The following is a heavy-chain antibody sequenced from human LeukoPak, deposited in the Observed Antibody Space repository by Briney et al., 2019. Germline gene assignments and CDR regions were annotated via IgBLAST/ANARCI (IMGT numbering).Heavy chain of an antibody. D-gene: IGHD3-9*01. CDR3: ARARTYYDILTGYYRWFDP. CDR1: GGSISSYY. CDR2: IYYSGNT. Sequence: SETLSLTCTVSGGSISSYYWSWIRQPPGKGLEWIGFIYYSGNTNYNPSLKSRVTISVDTSKNQFSLELTSVTAADTAVYYCARARTYYDILTGYYRWFDPWGQGTLVTVSS. V-gene: IGHV4-59*01. J-gene: IGHJ5*02.